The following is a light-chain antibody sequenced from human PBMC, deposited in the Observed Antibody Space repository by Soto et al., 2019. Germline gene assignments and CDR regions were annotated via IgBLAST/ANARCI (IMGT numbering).Light chain of an antibody. CDR3: VSYTTSASYV. CDR1: SSDVGGFIF. J-gene: IGLJ1*01. V-gene: IGLV2-14*01. CDR2: DVS. Sequence: QSVLTQPASVSGSPGQSITISCTGTSSDVGGFIFVSWYQQHPGRAPKLMIYDVSNWPSGVSNRFSGSKSGNTASLTISGLQADDDADYYCVSYTTSASYVFGTGTKVTVL.